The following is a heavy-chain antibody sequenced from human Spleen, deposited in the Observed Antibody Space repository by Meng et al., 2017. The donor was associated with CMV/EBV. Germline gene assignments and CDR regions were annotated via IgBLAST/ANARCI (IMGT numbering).Heavy chain of an antibody. Sequence: SETLSLTCSVSGYSISNGYYWGWVRQPPGKGLEWIGHMYHRGTTYYNPSLKSRVTISVDTSKNQFSLKLSSVTAADTAVYYCARQVGYSNNIYYYYYGMDVWGQGTTVTVSS. D-gene: IGHD4-11*01. CDR2: MYHRGTT. J-gene: IGHJ6*02. CDR1: GYSISNGYY. V-gene: IGHV4-38-2*02. CDR3: ARQVGYSNNIYYYYYGMDV.